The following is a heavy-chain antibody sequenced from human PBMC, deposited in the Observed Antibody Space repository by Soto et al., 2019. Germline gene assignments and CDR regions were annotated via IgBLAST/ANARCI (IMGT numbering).Heavy chain of an antibody. CDR2: ISAYNGNT. CDR1: GYTFTSYG. J-gene: IGHJ4*02. V-gene: IGHV1-18*01. CDR3: ARLHYYDSSGYYYIFDY. Sequence: GASVKVSCKASGYTFTSYGISWVRQAPGQGLEWMGWISAYNGNTNYAQKLQGRVTMTTDTSTSTAYMELRSLRSDDTAVYYCARLHYYDSSGYYYIFDYWGQGTLVTVSS. D-gene: IGHD3-22*01.